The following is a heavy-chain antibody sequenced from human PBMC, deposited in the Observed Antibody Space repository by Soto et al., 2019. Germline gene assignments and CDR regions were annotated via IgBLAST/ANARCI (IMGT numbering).Heavy chain of an antibody. Sequence: ASVKVSCKASGYTFTSYGISWVRQAPGQGLEWMGWISAYNGNTNYAQKLQGRVTMTTDTSTSTAYMELRSLRSDDTAVYYCARAVFPDFWGGYYPYYFDYWGQGTLVTVSS. CDR1: GYTFTSYG. CDR3: ARAVFPDFWGGYYPYYFDY. CDR2: ISAYNGNT. J-gene: IGHJ4*02. V-gene: IGHV1-18*01. D-gene: IGHD3-3*01.